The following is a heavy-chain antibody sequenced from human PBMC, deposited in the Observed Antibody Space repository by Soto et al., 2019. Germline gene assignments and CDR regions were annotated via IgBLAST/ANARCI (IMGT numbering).Heavy chain of an antibody. D-gene: IGHD5-12*01. CDR1: GGSISSGGYY. J-gene: IGHJ4*02. Sequence: QVQLQESGPGLVKPSQTLSLTCTVSGGSISSGGYYWSWIRQHPGKGLEWIGYISYSGSTYYNPSLKSRVTISVDTSKNQFALKLSSVTAADTAVYYCARGRGIVATINRSLLFDYWGQGTLVTVSS. CDR2: ISYSGST. V-gene: IGHV4-31*03. CDR3: ARGRGIVATINRSLLFDY.